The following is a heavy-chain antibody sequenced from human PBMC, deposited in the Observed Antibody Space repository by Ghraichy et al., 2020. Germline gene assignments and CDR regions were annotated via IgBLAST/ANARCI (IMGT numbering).Heavy chain of an antibody. CDR2: ISANNRHT. J-gene: IGHJ4*02. Sequence: GESLNISCKTSGYSLTDYGFTWVRQAPGQGLEWMGWISANNRHTNYAQRLQGRVTMTTDTYTNTAYLELRSLRSDDTAMYYCARVGDSSRANHELDYWGQGTLVTVSS. CDR3: ARVGDSSRANHELDY. CDR1: GYSLTDYG. D-gene: IGHD6-13*01. V-gene: IGHV1-18*01.